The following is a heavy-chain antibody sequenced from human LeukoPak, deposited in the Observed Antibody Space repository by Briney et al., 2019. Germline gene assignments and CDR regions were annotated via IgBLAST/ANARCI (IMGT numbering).Heavy chain of an antibody. D-gene: IGHD3-16*01. CDR2: IYYSGST. V-gene: IGHV4-59*01. J-gene: IGHJ4*02. CDR1: GGSINSYY. CDR3: ARIDYATFDC. Sequence: PSETLSLTCTVSGGSINSYYWSWIRQPPGRGVEWIGDIYYSGSTIYNPSLKSRVTISVDTSKIQFSLNLRSVTAADTAVYYCARIDYATFDCWGPGTLVTVSS.